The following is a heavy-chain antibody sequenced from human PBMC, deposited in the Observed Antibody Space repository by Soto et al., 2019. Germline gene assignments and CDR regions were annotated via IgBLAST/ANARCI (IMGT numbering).Heavy chain of an antibody. D-gene: IGHD3-3*01. CDR3: ATRAADYNFWSGYYSYYYYMDV. CDR2: IYYSGST. J-gene: IGHJ6*03. CDR1: GGSISSYY. V-gene: IGHV4-59*08. Sequence: QVQLQESGPGLVKPSETLSLTCTVSGGSISSYYWSWIRQPPGKGLEWSGYIYYSGSTNYNPSLKSRVTISVDTSKNQFSLKLSSVTAADTAVYYCATRAADYNFWSGYYSYYYYMDVWGKGTTVTVSS.